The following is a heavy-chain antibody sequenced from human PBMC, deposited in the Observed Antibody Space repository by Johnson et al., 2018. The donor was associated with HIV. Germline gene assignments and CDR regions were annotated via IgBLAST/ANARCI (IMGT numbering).Heavy chain of an antibody. CDR3: AGSDITMVRGGAFDI. Sequence: VQLVESGGGVVQSGRSLRLSCAASGFIFSSYAMHWVRQAPGKGLEWVSVIYSGGSTYYEDSVKGRFTISRDNSKNTLYLQMNSLRAEDTDVYYCAGSDITMVRGGAFDIWGQGTMVTVSS. CDR1: GFIFSSYA. V-gene: IGHV3-66*01. CDR2: IYSGGST. J-gene: IGHJ3*02. D-gene: IGHD3-10*01.